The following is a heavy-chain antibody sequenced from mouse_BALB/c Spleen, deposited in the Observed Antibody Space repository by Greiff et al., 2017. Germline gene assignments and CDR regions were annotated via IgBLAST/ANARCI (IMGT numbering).Heavy chain of an antibody. V-gene: IGHV3-8*02. CDR2: ISYSGST. CDR3: ARWGNRYDYDEGFAY. Sequence: EVQVVESGPSLVKPSQTLSLTCSVTGDSITSGYWNWIRKFPGNKLEYMGYISYSGSTYYNPSLKSRISITRDTSKNQYYLQLNSVTTEDTATYYCARWGNRYDYDEGFAYWGQGTLVTVSA. D-gene: IGHD2-4*01. CDR1: GDSITSGY. J-gene: IGHJ3*01.